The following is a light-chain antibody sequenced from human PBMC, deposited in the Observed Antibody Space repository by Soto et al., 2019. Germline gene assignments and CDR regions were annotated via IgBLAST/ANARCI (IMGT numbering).Light chain of an antibody. J-gene: IGKJ3*01. CDR2: DAS. Sequence: EIALTQSPATLALSPGERVTLSRRPSQSVFSYLAWYQQTLGQAPRLXIYDASNRETGVPDRFIGSGAGTECTLTISRLEPEDVAVYYCQQYGSSPRTFCPGTKVDIK. V-gene: IGKV3-20*01. CDR1: QSVFSY. CDR3: QQYGSSPRT.